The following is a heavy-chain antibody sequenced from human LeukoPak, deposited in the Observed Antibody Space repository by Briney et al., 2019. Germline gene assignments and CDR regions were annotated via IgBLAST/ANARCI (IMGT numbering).Heavy chain of an antibody. CDR3: ARASRLYDILTGYFESTFDY. CDR2: IYYSGST. J-gene: IGHJ4*02. Sequence: KPSETLSLTCTVSDGSISSSSYYWGWIRQPPGKGLEWIGSIYYSGSTYYNPSLKSRVTISVDTSKNQFSLKLSSVTAADTAVYYCARASRLYDILTGYFESTFDYWGQGTLVTVSS. CDR1: DGSISSSSYY. D-gene: IGHD3-9*01. V-gene: IGHV4-39*01.